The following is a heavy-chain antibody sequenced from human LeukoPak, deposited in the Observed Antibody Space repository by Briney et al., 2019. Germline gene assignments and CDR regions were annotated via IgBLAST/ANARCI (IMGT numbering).Heavy chain of an antibody. Sequence: SETLSLTCTVSGGSISSSSYYWGWIRQPPGKGLEWIGSIYYSGSTNYNPSLKSRVTISVDTSKNQFSLKLSSVTAADTAVYYCARSGYSYGCFDYWGQGTLVTVSS. CDR3: ARSGYSYGCFDY. CDR2: IYYSGST. CDR1: GGSISSSSYY. J-gene: IGHJ4*02. D-gene: IGHD5-18*01. V-gene: IGHV4-39*07.